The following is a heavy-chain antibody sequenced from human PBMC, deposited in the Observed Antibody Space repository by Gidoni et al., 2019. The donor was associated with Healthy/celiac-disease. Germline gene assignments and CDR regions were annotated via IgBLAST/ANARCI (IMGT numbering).Heavy chain of an antibody. Sequence: EVQLVESGGGLVQPGRSLRLSCAASGFTFDDYAMHWVRQAPGKGLELVSGISWNSGSIGYADSVKGRFTIARDNAKNSLYLQMNSLRAEDTALYYCAKDTAMVRGVITGDNWFDPWGQGTLVTVSS. D-gene: IGHD3-10*01. J-gene: IGHJ5*02. V-gene: IGHV3-9*01. CDR3: AKDTAMVRGVITGDNWFDP. CDR1: GFTFDDYA. CDR2: ISWNSGSI.